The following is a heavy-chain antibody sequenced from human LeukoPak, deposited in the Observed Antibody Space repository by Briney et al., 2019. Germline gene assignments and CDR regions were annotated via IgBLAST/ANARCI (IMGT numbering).Heavy chain of an antibody. V-gene: IGHV4-61*01. CDR3: ARNHENYYDSSGYYSPFDY. J-gene: IGHJ4*02. D-gene: IGHD3-22*01. Sequence: PSETLSLTCTVSGGSFSSGSYYWSWIRQPPGKGLEWIVYIYYSGSTNYNPSLKSRVTISVDTSKNQFSLKLSSVTAADTAVYYCARNHENYYDSSGYYSPFDYWGQGALVTVSS. CDR2: IYYSGST. CDR1: GGSFSSGSYY.